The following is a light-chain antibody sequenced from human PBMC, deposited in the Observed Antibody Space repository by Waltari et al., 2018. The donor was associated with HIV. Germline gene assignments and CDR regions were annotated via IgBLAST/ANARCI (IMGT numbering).Light chain of an antibody. Sequence: HSALTQPASVSGSPGQSITISCTGPPSAFDTFNLVSWYQPSPGSAPTLLIFEVYSRPSGVSERFSGSKSGDTASLTISALRAEDEADYFCSSYSARGFVAFGGGTKVTVL. J-gene: IGLJ3*02. CDR3: SSYSARGFVA. CDR2: EVY. CDR1: PSAFDTFNL. V-gene: IGLV2-14*01.